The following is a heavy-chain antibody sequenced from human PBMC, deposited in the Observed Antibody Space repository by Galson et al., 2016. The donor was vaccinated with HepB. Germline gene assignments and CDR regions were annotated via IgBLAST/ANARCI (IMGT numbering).Heavy chain of an antibody. CDR2: INPNSGGT. Sequence: SVKVSCKASGYTLTTYYIHWVRQAPGQGLEWMGWINPNSGGTNYVQKFRGRFTMTRDTSINTAYMELSGLRSDDTAVYYCARLARVADFYYYGMDVWGQGTTGTVSS. CDR1: GYTLTTYY. CDR3: ARLARVADFYYYGMDV. J-gene: IGHJ6*02. V-gene: IGHV1-2*02.